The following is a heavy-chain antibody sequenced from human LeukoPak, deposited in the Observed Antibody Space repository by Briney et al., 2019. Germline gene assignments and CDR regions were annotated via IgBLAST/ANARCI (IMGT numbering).Heavy chain of an antibody. J-gene: IGHJ3*02. CDR1: GFTFSSYW. V-gene: IGHV3-74*01. D-gene: IGHD3-3*01. CDR2: INSDGSST. Sequence: PGGSLRLSCAASGFTFSSYWMHWVRQAPGKGLVWVSLINSDGSSTIYADSVKGRFTISRDNAKNTLCLQMKSLRAEDTAVYYCARGLTIFGAVNDAFDIWGQGTMVTVSS. CDR3: ARGLTIFGAVNDAFDI.